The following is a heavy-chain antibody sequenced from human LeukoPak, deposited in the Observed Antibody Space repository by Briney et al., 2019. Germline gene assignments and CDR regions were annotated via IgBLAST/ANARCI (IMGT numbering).Heavy chain of an antibody. CDR2: ISGIGGTT. J-gene: IGHJ4*02. Sequence: PGGSLRLSCAASGFTFSSYAMNWVRQAPGKGLEWVSAISGIGGTTYYADSVKGRFTISRDNSKNTLYLQMNSLRAEDAALYYCARAYYYDTSGYWYFDYWGQGTLVTVSS. CDR3: ARAYYYDTSGYWYFDY. V-gene: IGHV3-23*01. CDR1: GFTFSSYA. D-gene: IGHD3-22*01.